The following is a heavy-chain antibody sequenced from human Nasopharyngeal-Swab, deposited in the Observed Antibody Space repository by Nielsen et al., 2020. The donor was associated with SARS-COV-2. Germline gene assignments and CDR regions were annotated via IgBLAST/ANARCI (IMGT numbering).Heavy chain of an antibody. Sequence: WIRQPPGKGLEWVAVISYDGINKYNADSVKGRFTISRDNAKDMLYLQMNSLRAEDTAICYCARAHSGSYLSCFDYWGQGTLVT. CDR3: ARAHSGSYLSCFDY. V-gene: IGHV3-30*03. CDR2: ISYDGINK. J-gene: IGHJ4*02. D-gene: IGHD1-26*01.